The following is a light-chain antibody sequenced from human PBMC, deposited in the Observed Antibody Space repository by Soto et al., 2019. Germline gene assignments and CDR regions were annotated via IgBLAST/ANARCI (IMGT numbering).Light chain of an antibody. V-gene: IGKV1-39*01. CDR3: QQTYSNRLS. CDR1: QSISTF. Sequence: DIQMTQSPSSLSASLGDSVTSXXRASQSISTFVNWYQQKGGKAPKIXIHASSTLPSGVPSRFSGTGSGTDFTLTISDLQPEDCATYYCQQTYSNRLSFGGGTKVDIK. CDR2: ASS. J-gene: IGKJ4*01.